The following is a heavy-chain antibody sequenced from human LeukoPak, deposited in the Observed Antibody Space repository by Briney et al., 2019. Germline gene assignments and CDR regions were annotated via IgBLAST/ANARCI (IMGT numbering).Heavy chain of an antibody. CDR2: IEQDGSEK. CDR3: ARPSSSGYGALDS. CDR1: GFTFSNYW. Sequence: GGSLRLSCAASGFTFSNYWMNWVRQAPGKGLEWVANIEQDGSEKYYVDSVKGRFTISRDNAKNSLFLQMNSLRAEDTAVYYCARPSSSGYGALDSWGQGTLVTVSS. J-gene: IGHJ4*02. V-gene: IGHV3-7*01. D-gene: IGHD6-13*01.